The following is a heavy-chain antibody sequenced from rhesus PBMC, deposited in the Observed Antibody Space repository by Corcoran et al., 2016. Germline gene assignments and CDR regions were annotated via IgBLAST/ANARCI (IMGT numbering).Heavy chain of an antibody. V-gene: IGHV3-178*01. CDR1: GFTFSDDY. D-gene: IGHD4-29*01. CDR3: ARDLYGSSP. J-gene: IGHJ4*01. CDR2: ISNGGGDQ. Sequence: EVQLVESGGGLAKPGGSLRLSCAASGFTFSDDYMEWVRQTPGKGLEWVARISNGGGDQWYAESVKGRFTISRENAKNTLYLQMNILKTEDTAVYYCARDLYGSSPWGQGVLVTVSS.